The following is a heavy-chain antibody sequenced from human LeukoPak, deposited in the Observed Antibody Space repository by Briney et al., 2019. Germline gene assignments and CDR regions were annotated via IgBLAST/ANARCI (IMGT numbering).Heavy chain of an antibody. CDR2: ISGSGGST. D-gene: IGHD4-17*01. CDR1: GFIFYNYA. Sequence: GGSLRLSCAASGFIFYNYAMSWVRQAPGKGLEWVSAISGSGGSTYYADSVKGRFTISRDNSKNTLYLQMNSLRAEDTAVYYCAKDISVNGDYLGEGDYWGQGTLVTVSS. J-gene: IGHJ4*02. CDR3: AKDISVNGDYLGEGDY. V-gene: IGHV3-23*01.